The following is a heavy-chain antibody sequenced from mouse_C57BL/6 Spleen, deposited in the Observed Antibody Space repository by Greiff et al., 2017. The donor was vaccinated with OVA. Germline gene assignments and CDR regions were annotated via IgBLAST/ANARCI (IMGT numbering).Heavy chain of an antibody. D-gene: IGHD2-3*01. V-gene: IGHV5-6*01. CDR2: ISSGGSYT. Sequence: EVKLVESGGDLVKPGGSLKLSCAASGFTFSSYGMSWVRQTPDKRLEWVATISSGGSYTYYPDSVKGRFTISRDNAKNTLYLQMSSLKSEDTAMYYCASLDGYPLAYWGQGTRVTVSA. J-gene: IGHJ3*01. CDR1: GFTFSSYG. CDR3: ASLDGYPLAY.